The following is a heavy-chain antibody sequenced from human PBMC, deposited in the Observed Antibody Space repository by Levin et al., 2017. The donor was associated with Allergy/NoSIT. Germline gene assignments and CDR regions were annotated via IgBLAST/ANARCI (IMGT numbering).Heavy chain of an antibody. J-gene: IGHJ5*02. Sequence: GGSLRLSCAVSGLTINGLYMTWVRQAPGKGLEWVSIIHSDGTTHYADSVKGRFTISRDNFQKTVFLQLNSLRVDDTAMYNCARARGGLYWFAPWGQGTLVTVSS. CDR1: GLTINGLY. D-gene: IGHD3-16*01. CDR3: ARARGGLYWFAP. CDR2: IHSDGTT. V-gene: IGHV3-53*01.